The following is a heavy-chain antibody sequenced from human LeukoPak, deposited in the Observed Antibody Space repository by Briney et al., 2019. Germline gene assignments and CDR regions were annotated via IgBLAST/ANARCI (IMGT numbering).Heavy chain of an antibody. CDR3: ARYTSMVAFHAHGFDI. J-gene: IGHJ3*02. V-gene: IGHV4-59*01. CDR1: GGSISSYY. D-gene: IGHD5-18*01. Sequence: SETLSLTCTVSGGSISSYYWSWIRQPPGKGLEWIGYIYYSGNTNYNPSLKSRVIISVDMFKNQFSLKLRSVTAADTAVYYCARYTSMVAFHAHGFDIWGQGTMVTVSS. CDR2: IYYSGNT.